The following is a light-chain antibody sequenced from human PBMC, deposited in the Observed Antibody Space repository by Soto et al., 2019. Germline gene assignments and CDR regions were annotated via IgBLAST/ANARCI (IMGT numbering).Light chain of an antibody. CDR2: DAS. Sequence: EIVLTRSPATLSLSPGERATLSCRASQSVSSYLAWYQQKPGQAPRLLIYDASSRATGIPARFSGSGSGTDFTLTISSLEPEDFAVYYCQQRSNWPWTFGQGPKV. CDR1: QSVSSY. J-gene: IGKJ1*01. CDR3: QQRSNWPWT. V-gene: IGKV3-11*01.